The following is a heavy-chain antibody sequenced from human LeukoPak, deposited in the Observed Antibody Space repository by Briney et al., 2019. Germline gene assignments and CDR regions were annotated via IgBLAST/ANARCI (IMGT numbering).Heavy chain of an antibody. V-gene: IGHV3-21*01. D-gene: IGHD3-10*01. CDR2: ISSSSSYI. Sequence: GGSLRLSCAASGFTFSSYEMNWVRQVPGEGLEWVSSISSSSSYIYYADSVKGRFTISRDNAKNSLYLQMNSLRAEDTAVYYCARDYYGSGSRDVDPWGQGTLVTVSS. CDR1: GFTFSSYE. CDR3: ARDYYGSGSRDVDP. J-gene: IGHJ5*02.